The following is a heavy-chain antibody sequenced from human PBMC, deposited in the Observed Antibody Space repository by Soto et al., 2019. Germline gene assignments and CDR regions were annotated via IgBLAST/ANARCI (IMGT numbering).Heavy chain of an antibody. CDR1: GYSFTNYW. V-gene: IGHV5-10-1*01. Sequence: GGSLKISCRGSGYSFTNYWISWVRQMPWKGLEWMGRIDPSDSYTNYSPSFQGHVTFSADKSITTAYLQWSSLKASDTAMYYCARRSESSTSSLYYYGLDVWGQGTTVTVSS. D-gene: IGHD6-6*01. CDR3: ARRSESSTSSLYYYGLDV. CDR2: IDPSDSYT. J-gene: IGHJ6*02.